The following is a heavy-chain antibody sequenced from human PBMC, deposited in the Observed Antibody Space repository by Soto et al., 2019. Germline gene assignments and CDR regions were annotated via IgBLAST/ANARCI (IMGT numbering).Heavy chain of an antibody. D-gene: IGHD6-19*01. V-gene: IGHV3-48*02. J-gene: IGHJ5*01. Sequence: GGSLRLSCAASGFSMSSYSMTWVRQAPGKGLEWVSYISISSTTRSYADSVKGRFTISRDNAKNSLFLQMSSLRDEDTAVYYCSRRRYSSGWSDSWGQGSQVTVS. CDR3: SRRRYSSGWSDS. CDR1: GFSMSSYS. CDR2: ISISSTTR.